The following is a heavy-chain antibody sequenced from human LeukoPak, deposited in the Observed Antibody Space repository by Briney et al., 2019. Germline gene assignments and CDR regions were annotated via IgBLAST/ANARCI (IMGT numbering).Heavy chain of an antibody. CDR3: ARDSGISPFDY. CDR1: GGSLTNHY. D-gene: IGHD3-10*01. V-gene: IGHV4-59*11. CDR2: IYYSGST. Sequence: SETLSLTCTVSGGSLTNHYWSWIRRPPGKGPEWIGYIYYSGSTNYNPSLKNRVTISIDTSRNQFSLKLSSVTAADTAVYYCARDSGISPFDYWGQGTLVTVSS. J-gene: IGHJ4*02.